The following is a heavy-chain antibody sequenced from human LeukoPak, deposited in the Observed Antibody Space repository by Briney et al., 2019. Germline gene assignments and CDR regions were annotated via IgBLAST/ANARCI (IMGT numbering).Heavy chain of an antibody. D-gene: IGHD6-6*01. CDR3: ARIEYSSSYIDY. CDR1: GFTFSDYY. Sequence: GGSLRLSCAASGFTFSDYYMIWIRQAPGKGLEWVSYISSSGSTIYYADSVKGRFTISRDNAKNSLYLQMNSLRAEDTAVYYCARIEYSSSYIDYWGQGTLVTVSS. J-gene: IGHJ4*02. V-gene: IGHV3-11*01. CDR2: ISSSGSTI.